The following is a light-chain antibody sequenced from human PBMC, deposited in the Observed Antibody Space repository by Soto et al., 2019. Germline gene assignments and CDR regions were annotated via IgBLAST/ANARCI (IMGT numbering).Light chain of an antibody. CDR3: QQYNVWPLT. CDR2: GAS. V-gene: IGKV3-15*01. J-gene: IGKJ4*01. CDR1: QSFGSN. Sequence: EIVMTQSAATLSVSPGERATLSCRPSQSFGSNLAWYQQKPGQAPRLLIYGASTRATGIPARFSGSGSGTEFTLTISSLQSEDFAVYYCQQYNVWPLTFGGGTKVEIE.